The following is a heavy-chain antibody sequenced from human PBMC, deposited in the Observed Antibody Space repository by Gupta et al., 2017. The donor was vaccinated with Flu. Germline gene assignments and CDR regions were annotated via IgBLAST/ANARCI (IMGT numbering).Heavy chain of an antibody. CDR2: INWNGGNT. CDR1: GFIFDDYG. V-gene: IGHV3-20*04. CDR3: ARYYYDASHAFDL. J-gene: IGHJ3*01. D-gene: IGHD3-22*01. Sequence: EVQLVDSGGGVVRPGGSLRLSCAASGFIFDDYGMTWGRQAPGKGLEWVSAINWNGGNTAYADSVKGRFTISRDNAKNSLFLQLNSLRAEDTALYYCARYYYDASHAFDLWGQGTMVTVSS.